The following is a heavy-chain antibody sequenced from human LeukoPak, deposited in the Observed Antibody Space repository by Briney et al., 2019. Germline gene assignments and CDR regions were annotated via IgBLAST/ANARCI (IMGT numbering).Heavy chain of an antibody. CDR1: GFTFNYYA. V-gene: IGHV3-23*01. CDR2: ISDNEGRT. J-gene: IGHJ4*02. CDR3: ARHDSFIPY. Sequence: GGTLRLSCAASGFTFNYYAMSWVRQAPGKGLEWVSGISDNEGRTYYTDSVKGRFTISRDKTKNTVFLQMHNLRADDTAVYFCARHDSFIPYWGQGALVTVSS. D-gene: IGHD5-18*01.